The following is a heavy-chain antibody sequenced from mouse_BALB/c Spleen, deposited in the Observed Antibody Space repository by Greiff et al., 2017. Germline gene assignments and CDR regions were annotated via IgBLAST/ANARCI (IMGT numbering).Heavy chain of an antibody. Sequence: EVQLQESGPELMKPGASVKISCKASGYSFTSYYMHWVKQSHGKSLEWIGYIDPFNGGTSYNQKFKGKATLTVDKSSSTAYMHLSSLTSEDSAVYYCARGYGSSSAWFAYWGQGTLVTVSA. CDR2: IDPFNGGT. CDR1: GYSFTSYY. D-gene: IGHD1-1*01. V-gene: IGHV1S135*01. CDR3: ARGYGSSSAWFAY. J-gene: IGHJ3*01.